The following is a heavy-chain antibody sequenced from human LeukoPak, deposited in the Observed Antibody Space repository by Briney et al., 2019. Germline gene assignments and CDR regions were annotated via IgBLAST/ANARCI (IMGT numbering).Heavy chain of an antibody. Sequence: GGSLRLSCAASGFTFDDYAMHWVRQALGKGLEWVSGISWNSGSIGYADSVKGRFTISRDNAKNSLYLQMNSLRAEDTALYYCAKGGSDYYDSSGPVDYWGQGTLVTVSS. CDR2: ISWNSGSI. J-gene: IGHJ4*02. CDR1: GFTFDDYA. CDR3: AKGGSDYYDSSGPVDY. D-gene: IGHD3-22*01. V-gene: IGHV3-9*01.